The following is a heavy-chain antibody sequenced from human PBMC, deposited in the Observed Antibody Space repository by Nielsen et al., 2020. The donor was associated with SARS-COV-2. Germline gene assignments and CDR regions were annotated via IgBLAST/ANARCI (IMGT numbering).Heavy chain of an antibody. Sequence: SETLSLTCTVSGGSISSYYWSWIRQPPGKGLEWIGYIYYSGSTNYNPSLKSRVTISVDTSKNQSSLKLSSVTAADTAVYYCASHGPYISDPPADYWGQGTLVTVSS. V-gene: IGHV4-59*08. CDR2: IYYSGST. CDR1: GGSISSYY. CDR3: ASHGPYISDPPADY. D-gene: IGHD1-14*01. J-gene: IGHJ4*02.